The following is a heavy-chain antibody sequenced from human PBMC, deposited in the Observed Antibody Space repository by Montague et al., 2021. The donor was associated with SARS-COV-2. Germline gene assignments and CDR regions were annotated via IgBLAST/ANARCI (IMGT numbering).Heavy chain of an antibody. D-gene: IGHD5-24*01. J-gene: IGHJ4*02. CDR3: ARHSRRWLQLIAPFFDY. Sequence: SETLSLTCTVSGGSISSSSYYWGWIRQPPGKGLEWIGSIYYSGSTYYNPSLESRVTISVDTSKNQFSLKLSSVTAADTAVYYCARHSRRWLQLIAPFFDYWGQGTLVTVSS. CDR1: GGSISSSSYY. CDR2: IYYSGST. V-gene: IGHV4-39*01.